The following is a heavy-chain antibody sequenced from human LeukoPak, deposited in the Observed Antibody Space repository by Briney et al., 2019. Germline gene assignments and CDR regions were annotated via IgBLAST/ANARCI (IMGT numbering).Heavy chain of an antibody. V-gene: IGHV3-33*01. CDR1: GFTFSSYG. CDR2: IWYGGSNK. D-gene: IGHD2-21*02. CDR3: ARPFSSDPHAFDI. Sequence: PGGSLRLSCAASGFTFSSYGMHWVRQAPGKGLEWVAVIWYGGSNKYYADYVKGRFTISRDNSKNTLYLQMNSMRAEDTAVYYCARPFSSDPHAFDIWGQGTMVNVSS. J-gene: IGHJ3*02.